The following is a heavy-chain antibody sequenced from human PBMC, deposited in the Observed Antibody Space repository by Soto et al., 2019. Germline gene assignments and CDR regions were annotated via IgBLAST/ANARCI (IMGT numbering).Heavy chain of an antibody. Sequence: QVQLVQSGAEVKKPGASVKVSCKASGYTFTSYGLSWVRQAPGQGREWRGWISAYNGNTNDAQKLQGRVTMTTDTSTSKAYMELMSLRSDYPAVYYCARGRFLEWLPKPGAFDIWGQGTMVTFSS. CDR1: GYTFTSYG. CDR2: ISAYNGNT. V-gene: IGHV1-18*01. J-gene: IGHJ3*02. CDR3: ARGRFLEWLPKPGAFDI. D-gene: IGHD3-3*01.